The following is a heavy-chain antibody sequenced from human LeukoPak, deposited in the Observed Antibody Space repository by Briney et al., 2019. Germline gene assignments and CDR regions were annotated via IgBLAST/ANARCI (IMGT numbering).Heavy chain of an antibody. CDR3: ARGRYFDWSSYDY. V-gene: IGHV4-59*12. Sequence: SETLSLTCTVSGGSISSYYWSWIRQPPGKGLEWIGYIYYSGSTYYNPSLKSRVTISVDTSKNQFSLKLSSVTAADTAVYYCARGRYFDWSSYDYWGQGTLVTVSS. CDR1: GGSISSYY. D-gene: IGHD3-9*01. CDR2: IYYSGST. J-gene: IGHJ4*02.